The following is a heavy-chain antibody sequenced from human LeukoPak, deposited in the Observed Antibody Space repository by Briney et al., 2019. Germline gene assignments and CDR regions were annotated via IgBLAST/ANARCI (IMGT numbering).Heavy chain of an antibody. V-gene: IGHV1-69*01. D-gene: IGHD3-10*01. J-gene: IGHJ6*02. Sequence: SVKVSFKASGGTFSSYAISWVRQAPGQGLEWMGGIIPIFGTANYAQKFQGRVTITADESTSTAYMELSSLRSEDTAVYYCASSGGSYGSGSYYITGYYYYYGMDVWGQGTTVTVSS. CDR2: IIPIFGTA. CDR1: GGTFSSYA. CDR3: ASSGGSYGSGSYYITGYYYYYGMDV.